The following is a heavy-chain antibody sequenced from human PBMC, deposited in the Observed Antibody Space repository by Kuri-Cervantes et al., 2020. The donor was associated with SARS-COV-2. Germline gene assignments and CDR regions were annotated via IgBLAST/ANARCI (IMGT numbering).Heavy chain of an antibody. Sequence: GGSLRLSCAASGFTFSFYWMSWVRQAPGKGLEWVANIKEDGSETHYVDSVKGRFTISRDNAKNSLYLQMNSLRAEDTAVYYCASGQYYGSGSYWVPEYFDYWGQGTLVTVSS. V-gene: IGHV3-7*01. CDR2: IKEDGSET. D-gene: IGHD3-10*01. CDR1: GFTFSFYW. CDR3: ASGQYYGSGSYWVPEYFDY. J-gene: IGHJ4*02.